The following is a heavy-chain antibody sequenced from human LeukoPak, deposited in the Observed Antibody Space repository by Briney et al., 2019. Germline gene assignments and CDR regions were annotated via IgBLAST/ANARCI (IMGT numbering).Heavy chain of an antibody. D-gene: IGHD3-10*01. CDR1: GFSLSTSGVG. CDR2: IYWDDEK. J-gene: IGHJ5*02. V-gene: IGHV2-5*02. CDR3: AHSYYFGSRSYYNVWFAP. Sequence: ESGTALVKPTQTLTLTCTFSGFSLSTSGVGVGWIRQPPGKALQWLALIYWDDEKYYSPSLKSRLSISRDTSRNQVVLTMTNMDPLDTGTYFCAHSYYFGSRSYYNVWFAPWGLGTLVSVSS.